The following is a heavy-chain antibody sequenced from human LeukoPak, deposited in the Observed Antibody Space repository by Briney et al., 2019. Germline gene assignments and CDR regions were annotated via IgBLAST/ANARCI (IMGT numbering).Heavy chain of an antibody. V-gene: IGHV4-61*02. Sequence: SQTLSLTCTVSGDAISSGSNFWSWIRQPAGKGLEWIGRVYTTGSTNYNPSLKSRVTVSVDTSKNQFSLRLSSVTAADTAVYYCARVRDFSFNWFDPWGQGTLVTVSS. J-gene: IGHJ5*02. CDR2: VYTTGST. D-gene: IGHD3-3*01. CDR1: GDAISSGSNF. CDR3: ARVRDFSFNWFDP.